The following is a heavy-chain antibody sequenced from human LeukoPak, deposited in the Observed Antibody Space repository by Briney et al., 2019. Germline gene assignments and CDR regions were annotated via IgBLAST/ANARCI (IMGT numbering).Heavy chain of an antibody. Sequence: SETLSLTCAVYGGSFRGYYWSWIRQPPGKGLEWIGEINHSGSTNYNPSLKSRVTISVDTSKNQFSLKLSSVTAADTAVYYCARGPESSSGTFDYWGQGTLVTVSS. V-gene: IGHV4-34*01. J-gene: IGHJ4*02. CDR1: GGSFRGYY. D-gene: IGHD3-22*01. CDR2: INHSGST. CDR3: ARGPESSSGTFDY.